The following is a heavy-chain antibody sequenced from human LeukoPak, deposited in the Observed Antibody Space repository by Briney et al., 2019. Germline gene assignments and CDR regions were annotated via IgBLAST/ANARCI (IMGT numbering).Heavy chain of an antibody. Sequence: GGSLRLSCAASGFTFSSYSMNWVRQAPGKGLEWVSYISSSSSTIYYADSVKGRFTISRDNAKNSLYLQMNSLRAEDTAVYYCARDRVDTAFDPWGQGTLVTVSS. CDR3: ARDRVDTAFDP. D-gene: IGHD5-18*01. V-gene: IGHV3-48*01. CDR2: ISSSSSTI. J-gene: IGHJ5*02. CDR1: GFTFSSYS.